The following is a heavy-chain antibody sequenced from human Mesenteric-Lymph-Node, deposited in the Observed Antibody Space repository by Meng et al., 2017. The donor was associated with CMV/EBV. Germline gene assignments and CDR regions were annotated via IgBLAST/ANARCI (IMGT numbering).Heavy chain of an antibody. J-gene: IGHJ4*02. V-gene: IGHV5-51*01. CDR1: GYRFSNYW. D-gene: IGHD6-13*01. CDR3: ARHEFLQQPVDY. Sequence: GESLKISCKASGYRFSNYWIGWVRQMPGKGLGWMVIIYPGDSDIRYSTSFQGQVTISADKTISTAELQWSSPKASDTAMYYCARHEFLQQPVDYWGQGTLVTVSS. CDR2: IYPGDSDI.